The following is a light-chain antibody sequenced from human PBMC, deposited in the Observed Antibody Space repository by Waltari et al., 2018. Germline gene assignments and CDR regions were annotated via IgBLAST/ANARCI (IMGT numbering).Light chain of an antibody. Sequence: QLVLTQSPSASASLGASVKLTCTLSSGHSSNVIAWLQQRPGKGPRYLMKVNSDRSHSKGDKIPDRFSGSSSGAERYLTIASLQSEDEGDYYCQTGGHGTWVFGGGTKLTVL. V-gene: IGLV4-69*01. J-gene: IGLJ3*02. CDR3: QTGGHGTWV. CDR1: SGHSSNV. CDR2: VNSDRSH.